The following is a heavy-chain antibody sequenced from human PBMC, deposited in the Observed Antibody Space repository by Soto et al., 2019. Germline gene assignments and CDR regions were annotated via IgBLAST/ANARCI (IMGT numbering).Heavy chain of an antibody. CDR2: INPNSGGT. CDR1: GYTFTGSY. D-gene: IGHD3-10*01. CDR3: TRTMVRGQPHMDV. V-gene: IGHV1-2*04. Sequence: ASVKVSCKASGYTFTGSYMHWVRQAPGQGLEWMGWINPNSGGTNYAQKFQGWVTMTRDNSISTAYMELTSLTSEDTAMYYCTRTMVRGQPHMDVWGQGTTVTVSS. J-gene: IGHJ6*02.